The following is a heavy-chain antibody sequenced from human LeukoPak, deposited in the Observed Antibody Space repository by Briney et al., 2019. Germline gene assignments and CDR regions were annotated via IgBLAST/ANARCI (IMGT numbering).Heavy chain of an antibody. CDR1: GFTFGDYA. CDR2: IRSKAYGGTT. Sequence: GRSLRLSCTASGFTFGDYAMSWVRQAPGKGLEWVGFIRSKAYGGTTEYAASVKGRFTISRDDSKSIAYLQMNSLKTEDTAVYYCAKILDTWFGTDYWGQGTLVTVSS. CDR3: AKILDTWFGTDY. D-gene: IGHD3-10*01. J-gene: IGHJ4*02. V-gene: IGHV3-49*04.